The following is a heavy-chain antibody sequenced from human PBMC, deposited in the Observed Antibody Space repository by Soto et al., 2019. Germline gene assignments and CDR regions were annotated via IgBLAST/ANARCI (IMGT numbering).Heavy chain of an antibody. V-gene: IGHV4-31*03. CDR1: GGSISSGGYY. Sequence: QVQLQESRPGLVKPSQTLSLTCTVSGGSISSGGYYWSWIRQHPGKGLEWIGYIYYRGSTYHNPALKSRVTIAVDTSKDQFSLKLSSVTAADTAVYYCGRGLIALAMNYCDYWGQGTLVTVSS. CDR3: GRGLIALAMNYCDY. CDR2: IYYRGST. D-gene: IGHD3-22*01. J-gene: IGHJ4*02.